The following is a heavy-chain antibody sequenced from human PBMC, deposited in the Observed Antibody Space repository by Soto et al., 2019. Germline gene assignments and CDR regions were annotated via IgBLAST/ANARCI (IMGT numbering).Heavy chain of an antibody. CDR3: ARDCYRCYNYGMDV. CDR2: ISAYNGNT. CDR1: GYTFTSYG. J-gene: IGHJ6*02. D-gene: IGHD2-2*02. V-gene: IGHV1-18*01. Sequence: ASVKVSCKASGYTFTSYGISWVRQAPGQGLEWMGWISAYNGNTNYAQKLQGRVTMTTDTSTSTAYMELRSLRSDDTAVYYCARDCYRCYNYGMDVWGHGTTVTVSS.